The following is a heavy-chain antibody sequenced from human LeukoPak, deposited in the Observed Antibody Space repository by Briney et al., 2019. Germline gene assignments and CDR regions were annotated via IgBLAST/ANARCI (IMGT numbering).Heavy chain of an antibody. CDR2: INDNEIT. Sequence: SETLSLTCAVYGGSFSGHFWSWIRQPPGKGLEWIVEINDNEITNSNPSLKSRVTVSVDTSKNQFSLKLSSVTAADTALYYCARLGGHEPYYFDCWGQGTLVTVSS. CDR3: ARLGGHEPYYFDC. CDR1: GGSFSGHF. D-gene: IGHD1-14*01. V-gene: IGHV4-34*01. J-gene: IGHJ4*02.